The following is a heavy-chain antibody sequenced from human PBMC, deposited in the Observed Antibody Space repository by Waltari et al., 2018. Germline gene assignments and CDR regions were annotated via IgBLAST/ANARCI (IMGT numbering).Heavy chain of an antibody. V-gene: IGHV1-69-2*01. CDR3: ATDLYCSSTSCYGNWFDP. Sequence: EVQLVQSGAEVKKPGATVKISCKASGYTFTDYYMHWVQQAPGKGLEWMGRVDPEDGETIYAEKFQGRVTITADTSTDTAYMELSSLRSEDTAVYYCATDLYCSSTSCYGNWFDPWGQGTLVTVSS. CDR2: VDPEDGET. J-gene: IGHJ5*02. D-gene: IGHD2-2*01. CDR1: GYTFTDYY.